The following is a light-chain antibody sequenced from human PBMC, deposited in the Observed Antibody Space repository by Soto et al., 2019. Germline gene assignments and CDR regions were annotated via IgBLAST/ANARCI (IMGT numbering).Light chain of an antibody. CDR3: QQYGSSGT. Sequence: ELVLTQSPGALSLSPGARATLSCRASQSVSSSYLAWYQQKPGQAPRLLIYGASNRATGIPDRLSGSGSGTEFTLTISRLEPEDFAVYYCQQYGSSGTFGQGAKVDIK. CDR2: GAS. J-gene: IGKJ1*01. V-gene: IGKV3-20*01. CDR1: QSVSSSY.